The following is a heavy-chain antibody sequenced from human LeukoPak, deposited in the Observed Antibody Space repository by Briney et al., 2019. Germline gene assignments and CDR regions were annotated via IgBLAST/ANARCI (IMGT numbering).Heavy chain of an antibody. CDR2: ISAYNGNT. Sequence: ASVKVSSKASGYTFTSYGISWVRQAPGQGLEWMGWISAYNGNTNYAQKLQGRVTMTTDTSTSTAYMELRSLRSDDTAVYYCARDYYDSSGYYHFDYWGQGTLVTVSS. CDR3: ARDYYDSSGYYHFDY. CDR1: GYTFTSYG. V-gene: IGHV1-18*01. J-gene: IGHJ4*02. D-gene: IGHD3-22*01.